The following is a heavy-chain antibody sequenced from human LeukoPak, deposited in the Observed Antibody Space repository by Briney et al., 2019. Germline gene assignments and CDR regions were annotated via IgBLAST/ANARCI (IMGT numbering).Heavy chain of an antibody. CDR1: GFTFSSYA. CDR3: ARDSRDDSWYDP. Sequence: GGSLTLSCAASGFTFSSYAMHWVRQAPGKGLEWVAVISYDGSNKYYADSVKRRFTISRDNSKNTLYLQMNSLRAEDTAVYYCARDSRDDSWYDPWGQGTLVTVSS. V-gene: IGHV3-30-3*01. J-gene: IGHJ5*02. D-gene: IGHD2-2*01. CDR2: ISYDGSNK.